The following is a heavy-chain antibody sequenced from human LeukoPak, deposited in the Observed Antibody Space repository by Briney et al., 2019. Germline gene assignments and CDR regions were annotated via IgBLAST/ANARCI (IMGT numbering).Heavy chain of an antibody. V-gene: IGHV3-23*01. CDR2: ISGSGGST. CDR3: AKDNRGTIVVVTPYYFDY. Sequence: GGSLRLSCAASGFTFGTYAMSWVRQAPGKGLEWVSDISGSGGSTHYADSVKGRFTISRDNSKNTLYLQMNSLRAEDTAIYYCAKDNRGTIVVVTPYYFDYWGQGTLVTVSS. CDR1: GFTFGTYA. D-gene: IGHD3-22*01. J-gene: IGHJ4*02.